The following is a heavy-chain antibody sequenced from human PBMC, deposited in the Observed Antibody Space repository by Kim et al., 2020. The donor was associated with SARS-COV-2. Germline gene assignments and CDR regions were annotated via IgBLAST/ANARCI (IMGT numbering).Heavy chain of an antibody. CDR2: IDWNDDK. J-gene: IGHJ4*02. D-gene: IGHD3-9*01. V-gene: IGHV2-70*11. Sequence: SGPTLVNPTQTLTLTCTFSGFSLGASGMCVTWVRQPPGKALEWLARIDWNDDKYYGTSVKTRLSISKDTSRNQVVLTMTNMDPVDTATYYCARTIRGGYNDAVTGYYIDGRRYAAQMYDYWGQGILVTVSS. CDR3: ARTIRGGYNDAVTGYYIDGRRYAAQMYDY. CDR1: GFSLGASGMC.